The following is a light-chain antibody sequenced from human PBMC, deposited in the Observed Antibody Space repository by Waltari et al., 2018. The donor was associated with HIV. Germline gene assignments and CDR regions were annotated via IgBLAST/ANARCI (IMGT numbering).Light chain of an antibody. Sequence: QSALTQPPSASGSPGQSVTISCTGSSSDIGAYDFVSWYQQHPGEAPKLVIFEVNKRPSGVPNRFLGSKSGNTASLTGSGLQAEDEAVYFCSSYADSDTLGVFGGGTKLTVL. J-gene: IGLJ3*02. CDR3: SSYADSDTLGV. CDR2: EVN. CDR1: SSDIGAYDF. V-gene: IGLV2-8*01.